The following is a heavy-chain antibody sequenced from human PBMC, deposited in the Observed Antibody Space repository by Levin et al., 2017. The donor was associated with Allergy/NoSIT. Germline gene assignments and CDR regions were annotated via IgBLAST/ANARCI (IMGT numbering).Heavy chain of an antibody. D-gene: IGHD3-10*01. CDR2: ISWNSGSI. V-gene: IGHV3-9*01. CDR1: GFTFDDSA. CDR3: AKGPYYGSGPDY. Sequence: LSLTCAASGFTFDDSAMHWVRQAPGKGLEWVSGISWNSGSIGYADSVKGRFTISRDNAKNSLYLQMNSLRAEDTALYYCAKGPYYGSGPDYWGQGTLVTVSS. J-gene: IGHJ4*02.